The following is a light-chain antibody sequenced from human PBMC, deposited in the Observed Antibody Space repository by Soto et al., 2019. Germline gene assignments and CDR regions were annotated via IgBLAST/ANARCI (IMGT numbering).Light chain of an antibody. Sequence: EIVLTQSPGTLSLSPGERATLSCRASQSVGRNYLAWYQQKPGQAPRLLIHGASSRATGIPDRVSGSGSGTDFTLTISRLEPEDFAVYYCQQYATSPLTFGGGTKVEIK. CDR1: QSVGRNY. J-gene: IGKJ4*01. V-gene: IGKV3-20*01. CDR2: GAS. CDR3: QQYATSPLT.